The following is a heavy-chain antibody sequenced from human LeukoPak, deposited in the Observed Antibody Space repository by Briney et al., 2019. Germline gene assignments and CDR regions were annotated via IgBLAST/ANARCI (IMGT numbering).Heavy chain of an antibody. Sequence: PSETLSLTCTVSGGSISSGDYYWSWIRQPPGKGLEWIGYIYYSGSTYYNPSLKSRVTISVDTSKNQFSLKLSSVTAADTAVYYCARGQDYYGSGSYSFDYWGQGTLVTVSS. CDR2: IYYSGST. V-gene: IGHV4-30-4*01. D-gene: IGHD3-10*01. CDR1: GGSISSGDYY. CDR3: ARGQDYYGSGSYSFDY. J-gene: IGHJ4*02.